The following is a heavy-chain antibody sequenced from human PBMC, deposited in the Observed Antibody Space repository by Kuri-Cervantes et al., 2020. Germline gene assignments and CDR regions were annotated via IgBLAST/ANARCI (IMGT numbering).Heavy chain of an antibody. J-gene: IGHJ4*02. Sequence: LSLTCAASGFTFSSYSMNWVRQAPRKGLEWVSSISSSSSYIYYADSVMGRFTISRDNAKNSLYLQMNSLRAEDTAVYYCASFKISGWGQGTLVTVSS. CDR1: GFTFSSYS. CDR2: ISSSSSYI. CDR3: ASFKISG. D-gene: IGHD3-16*01. V-gene: IGHV3-21*01.